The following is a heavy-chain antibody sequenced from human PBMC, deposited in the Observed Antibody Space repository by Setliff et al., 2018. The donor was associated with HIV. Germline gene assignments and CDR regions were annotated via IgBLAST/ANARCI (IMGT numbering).Heavy chain of an antibody. D-gene: IGHD7-27*01. CDR2: IYYSGST. CDR1: AGSIRSSTYY. Sequence: PSETLSLTCTVSAGSIRSSTYYWAWIRQPPGKGLEWIGTIYYSGSTYYNPSLKSRATISVDTSKNQFSLKLRAVTAADSAVYYCARQGRPGDFDSWGQGTLVTVSS. CDR3: ARQGRPGDFDS. V-gene: IGHV4-39*01. J-gene: IGHJ4*02.